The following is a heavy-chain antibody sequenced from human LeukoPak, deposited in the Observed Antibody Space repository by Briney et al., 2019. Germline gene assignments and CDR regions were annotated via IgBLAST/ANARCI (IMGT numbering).Heavy chain of an antibody. D-gene: IGHD5-24*01. V-gene: IGHV4-59*01. Sequence: SETLSLTCTVSGGSISSYYWTWIRQPPGKGLEWIGYIYYNGNTNYNPSLKSRVTISLDTSKNQFSLKLSSVTAADTAVYYCARSSSLRWLHPHDAFDIWGQGTMVTVSS. CDR1: GGSISSYY. J-gene: IGHJ3*02. CDR2: IYYNGNT. CDR3: ARSSSLRWLHPHDAFDI.